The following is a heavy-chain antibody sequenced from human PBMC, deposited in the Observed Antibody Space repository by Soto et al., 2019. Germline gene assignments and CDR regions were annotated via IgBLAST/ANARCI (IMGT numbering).Heavy chain of an antibody. D-gene: IGHD4-17*01. CDR3: ARDSYGDSLDY. V-gene: IGHV4-59*01. J-gene: IGHJ4*02. CDR2: IYYSGST. Sequence: SETLSLTCTVSGGSISSYYWSWIRQPPGKGLECIGYIYYSGSTNYNPSLKSRATISVDTSKNQFSLKLTSVTAADTAVYYCARDSYGDSLDYWGQGTLVTVSS. CDR1: GGSISSYY.